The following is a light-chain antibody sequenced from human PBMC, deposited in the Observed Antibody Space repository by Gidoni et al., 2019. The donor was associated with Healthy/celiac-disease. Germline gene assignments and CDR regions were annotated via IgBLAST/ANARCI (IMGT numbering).Light chain of an antibody. CDR2: LVS. Sequence: DLVMTQSPLSLPVTPGEPASISCRSSQSLLHSNGYNYLDWYLQKPGQSPHLLIYLVSNRASGVPDRFSGSGSGTDFTLKSSRVEAEDVGVYYGMQALQTLTFGGGTKVEIK. J-gene: IGKJ4*01. CDR1: QSLLHSNGYNY. V-gene: IGKV2-28*01. CDR3: MQALQTLT.